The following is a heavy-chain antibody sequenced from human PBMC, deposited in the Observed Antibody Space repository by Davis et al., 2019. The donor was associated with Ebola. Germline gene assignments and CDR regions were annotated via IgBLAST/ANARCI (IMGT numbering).Heavy chain of an antibody. V-gene: IGHV3-53*01. CDR1: GFPVSSNY. CDR2: IYSGGST. Sequence: PGGSLRLSCAASGFPVSSNYMSWVRQAPGKGLEWVSVIYSGGSTYYADSVKGRFTISRDNSKNTLYVQMNSLRAEDTATYYCARYCHYTDCSYFDCWGQGTMVAVSS. J-gene: IGHJ4*02. D-gene: IGHD3-16*01. CDR3: ARYCHYTDCSYFDC.